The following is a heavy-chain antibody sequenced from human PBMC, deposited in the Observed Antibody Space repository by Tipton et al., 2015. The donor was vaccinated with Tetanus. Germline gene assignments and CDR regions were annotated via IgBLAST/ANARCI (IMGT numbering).Heavy chain of an antibody. V-gene: IGHV3-7*03. D-gene: IGHD6-19*01. J-gene: IGHJ4*02. Sequence: SLRLSCAASGFTFSSYWMSWVRQAPGKGLEWVANIKQDGSEKYYVDSVKGRFTISRDNAKNSLYLQMNSLRAEDTAVYYCAREGVGVVAGTGFAYWGQGTLVTVSS. CDR3: AREGVGVVAGTGFAY. CDR2: IKQDGSEK. CDR1: GFTFSSYW.